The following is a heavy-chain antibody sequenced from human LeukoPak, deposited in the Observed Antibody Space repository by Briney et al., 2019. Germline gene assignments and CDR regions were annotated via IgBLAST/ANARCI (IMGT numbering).Heavy chain of an antibody. Sequence: GGSLTLSCAASGLTFSRYNMNWVRQAPGKGLEWVSSIGTSSNNIYYTDSVKGRFTISRDKAKNSLYLQVDSLRVEDTAVYFCASGTVGNYALDYWGQGTLVTVSS. D-gene: IGHD1-7*01. CDR1: GLTFSRYN. CDR2: IGTSSNNI. J-gene: IGHJ4*02. V-gene: IGHV3-21*01. CDR3: ASGTVGNYALDY.